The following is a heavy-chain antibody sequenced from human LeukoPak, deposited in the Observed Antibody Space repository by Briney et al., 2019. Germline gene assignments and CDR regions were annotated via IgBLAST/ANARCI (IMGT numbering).Heavy chain of an antibody. J-gene: IGHJ6*02. CDR1: GGSISSYY. V-gene: IGHV4-59*08. Sequence: SETLSLTCTVSGGSISSYYWSWIRQPPGKGLEWIGYIYYSGSNNYSPSLESRVTISVETYKNKFSLKLSSVTAADTAVYYCARHTPENRRNGMDVWGQGTTVTVSS. CDR2: IYYSGSN. D-gene: IGHD2/OR15-2a*01. CDR3: ARHTPENRRNGMDV.